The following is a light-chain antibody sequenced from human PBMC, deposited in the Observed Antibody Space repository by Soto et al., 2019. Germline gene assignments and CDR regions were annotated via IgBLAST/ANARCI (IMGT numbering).Light chain of an antibody. CDR1: SSDVGDNNY. Sequence: QSALTQPASVSGSPGQSIIISCTGTSSDVGDNNYVSWYQQHPGKAPKLMIYDFTHRPSGISNRFSGSKSGNTASLTISGLQAEDGADYCLISYTISSPRDVFGTGTKLTVL. CDR3: ISYTISSPRDV. V-gene: IGLV2-14*01. CDR2: DFT. J-gene: IGLJ1*01.